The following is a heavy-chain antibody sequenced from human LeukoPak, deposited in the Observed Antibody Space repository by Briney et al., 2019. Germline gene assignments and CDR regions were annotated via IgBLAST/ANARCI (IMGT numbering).Heavy chain of an antibody. Sequence: SETLSLTCAVSGGSISSSNWWSWVRQPPGKGLEWIGEIYHSGSTNYNPSLKSRVTISVDKSKNQFSLKLSSVTAADTAVYYCARVHGXYXYYYYGMDVWGQGTTVTVSS. V-gene: IGHV4-4*02. CDR2: IYHSGST. D-gene: IGHD4-17*01. CDR3: ARVHGXYXYYYYGMDV. CDR1: GGSISSSNW. J-gene: IGHJ6*02.